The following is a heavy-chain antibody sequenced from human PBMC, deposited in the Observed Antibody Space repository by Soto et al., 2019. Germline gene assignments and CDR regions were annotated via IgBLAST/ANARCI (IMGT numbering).Heavy chain of an antibody. CDR3: ARANLIAAAGSKPQYYYYGMDV. CDR1: GGTFSSYA. D-gene: IGHD6-13*01. V-gene: IGHV1-69*01. J-gene: IGHJ6*02. CDR2: IIPIFGTA. Sequence: QVQLVQSGAEVKKPGSSVKVSCKASGGTFSSYAISWVRQAPGQGLEWMGGIIPIFGTANYAQKFQGRVTITADESTSTAYMELSSLRSEDTAVYYCARANLIAAAGSKPQYYYYGMDVWGRGTTVTVSS.